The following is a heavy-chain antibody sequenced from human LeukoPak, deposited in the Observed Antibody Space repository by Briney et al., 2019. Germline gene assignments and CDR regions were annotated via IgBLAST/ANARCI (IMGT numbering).Heavy chain of an antibody. Sequence: SMKVSCKASGDSFSSSVFSRVRQVPGQGLEWMGGIIPIFGTANYAQKLQGRVTITADMSATTVYLEVSSLRSDDTAVYFCARAPSMVRGVPNWFDPWGQGTLITVSS. CDR2: IIPIFGTA. CDR3: ARAPSMVRGVPNWFDP. V-gene: IGHV1-69*06. CDR1: GDSFSSSV. D-gene: IGHD3-10*01. J-gene: IGHJ5*02.